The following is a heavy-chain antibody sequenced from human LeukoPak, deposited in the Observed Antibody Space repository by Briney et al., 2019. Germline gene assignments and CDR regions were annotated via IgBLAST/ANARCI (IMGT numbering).Heavy chain of an antibody. Sequence: GGSLRLSCAASGFLLSNAWMSWVRQAPGKGREWCGRFKRKTDGGTTDYAAPVKGRFSISRDDSKNTLYLQMNSLKTEDTAVYYCTTGVMITFGRCHVFDYWGPGTLVTVS. CDR1: GFLLSNAW. CDR2: FKRKTDGGTT. CDR3: TTGVMITFGRCHVFDY. J-gene: IGHJ4*02. V-gene: IGHV3-15*01. D-gene: IGHD3-16*01.